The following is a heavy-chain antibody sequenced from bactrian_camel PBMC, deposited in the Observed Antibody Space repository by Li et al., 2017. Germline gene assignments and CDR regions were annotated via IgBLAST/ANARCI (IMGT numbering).Heavy chain of an antibody. CDR2: IYRGINT. J-gene: IGHJ4*01. V-gene: IGHV3S55*01. Sequence: VQLVESGGGSVQAGGSLRLSCAASGYTDSRLRMAWFRQHLGKEREGVAVIYRGINTVYADSVKGRFTISQDNARNTLWLQMNSLDPDDTAMYYCAAGSTGFNCLSDLRHYNYWGQGTQVTVS. CDR3: AAGSTGFNCLSDLRHYNY. D-gene: IGHD6*01. CDR1: GYTDSRLR.